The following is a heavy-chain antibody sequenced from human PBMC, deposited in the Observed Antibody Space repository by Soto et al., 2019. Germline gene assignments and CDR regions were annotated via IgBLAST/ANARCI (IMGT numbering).Heavy chain of an antibody. J-gene: IGHJ4*02. Sequence: QVQLQQWGAGLLKPSETLSLTCAVYGGSFSGYYWSWIRQPPGKGLEWIGEINHSGSTNYNPSLKSRVTISVDTSKNQFSLKLSSVTAADTAVYYCAKANGSRDYPFDYWGQGTLVTVSS. D-gene: IGHD3-3*01. V-gene: IGHV4-34*01. CDR1: GGSFSGYY. CDR2: INHSGST. CDR3: AKANGSRDYPFDY.